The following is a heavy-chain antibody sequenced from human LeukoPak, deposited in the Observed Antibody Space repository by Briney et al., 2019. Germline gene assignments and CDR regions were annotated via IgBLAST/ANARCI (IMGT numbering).Heavy chain of an antibody. CDR2: ISAYNGNT. D-gene: IGHD3/OR15-3a*01. CDR1: GYTFTGYY. Sequence: ASVKVSCKASGYTFTGYYMHWVRQAPGQGLEWMGWISAYNGNTNYAQKLQGRVTMTTDTSTSTAYMELRSLRSDDTAVYYCARFERWTGTVYLDYWGQGTLVTVSS. J-gene: IGHJ4*02. CDR3: ARFERWTGTVYLDY. V-gene: IGHV1-18*04.